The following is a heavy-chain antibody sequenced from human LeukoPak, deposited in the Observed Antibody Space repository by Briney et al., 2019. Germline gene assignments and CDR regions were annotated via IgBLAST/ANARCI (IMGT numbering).Heavy chain of an antibody. V-gene: IGHV3-30*02. Sequence: GGSLRLSCAASGFTFSSCAMHWVRQAPGKGLEWVAFIRYDGNNKNYADSVKGRFTVSRDNSKDTLFLQMNSLRPEDTAVYYCTKGDDYGANTRLPKYNWFDPWGKGTLVTVSS. D-gene: IGHD4-23*01. CDR3: TKGDDYGANTRLPKYNWFDP. CDR2: IRYDGNNK. J-gene: IGHJ5*02. CDR1: GFTFSSCA.